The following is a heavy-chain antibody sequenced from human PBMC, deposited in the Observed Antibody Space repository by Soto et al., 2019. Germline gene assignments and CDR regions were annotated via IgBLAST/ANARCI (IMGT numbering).Heavy chain of an antibody. J-gene: IGHJ4*02. Sequence: SVKVSCKASGYTFTSYYMHWVRQAPGQGLEWMGMIDPSGGSTSYAQNLQGRVTMTRDTSTSTVYMELSSLRSEDTAVYYCAREGDYYYDSSGYYFVYWGQGTLVTVSS. V-gene: IGHV1-46*01. CDR1: GYTFTSYY. CDR2: IDPSGGST. D-gene: IGHD3-22*01. CDR3: AREGDYYYDSSGYYFVY.